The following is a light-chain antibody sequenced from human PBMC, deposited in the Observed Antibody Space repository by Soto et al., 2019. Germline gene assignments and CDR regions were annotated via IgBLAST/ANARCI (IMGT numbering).Light chain of an antibody. CDR1: QSISTF. CDR3: QQSHTTPRT. V-gene: IGKV1-39*01. Sequence: DIQMTQSQSSLSASVGARVSVTCRASQSISTFLNWDQQRPGEAPKLLIYAASSLQSGVPSRFSGSGSGADFTLTIGSLQPEDFATYYCQQSHTTPRTFGQGTKVEVK. CDR2: AAS. J-gene: IGKJ1*01.